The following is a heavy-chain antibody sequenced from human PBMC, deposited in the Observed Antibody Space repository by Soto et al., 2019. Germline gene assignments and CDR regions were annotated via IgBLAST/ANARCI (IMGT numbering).Heavy chain of an antibody. J-gene: IGHJ4*02. V-gene: IGHV3-21*01. CDR1: GFTFSSYS. D-gene: IGHD2-15*01. Sequence: GGSLRLSCAASGFTFSSYSMNWVRQAPGKGLEWVSSISSSSSYIYYADSVKGRFTISRDNAKNSLYLQMNSLRAEDTAVYYCARDLDELLPNYFDYWGQGTLVTVSS. CDR3: ARDLDELLPNYFDY. CDR2: ISSSSSYI.